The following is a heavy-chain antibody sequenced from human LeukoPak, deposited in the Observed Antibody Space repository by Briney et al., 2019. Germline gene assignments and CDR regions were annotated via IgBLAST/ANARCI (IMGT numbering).Heavy chain of an antibody. CDR3: AREGSPEAYGGTPPDGDAFDI. V-gene: IGHV3-30-3*01. D-gene: IGHD4-23*01. Sequence: PGGSLRLSCAASGFTSSNAWMSWVRQAPGKGLEWVAVISYDGSNKYYADSVKGRFTISRDNSKNTLYLQMNSLRAEDTAVYYCAREGSPEAYGGTPPDGDAFDIWGQGTMVTVSS. CDR1: GFTSSNAW. J-gene: IGHJ3*02. CDR2: ISYDGSNK.